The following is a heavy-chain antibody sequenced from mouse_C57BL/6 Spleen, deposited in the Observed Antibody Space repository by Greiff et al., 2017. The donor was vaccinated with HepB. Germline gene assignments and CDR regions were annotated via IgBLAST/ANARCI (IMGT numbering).Heavy chain of an antibody. D-gene: IGHD4-1*01. CDR2: SRNKANDYTT. CDR1: GFTFSDFY. CDR3: ARDANWDGDWYFDV. Sequence: EVKLVESGGGLVQSGRSLRLSCATSGFTFSDFYMEWVRQAPGKGLEWIAASRNKANDYTTEYSASVKGRFIVSRDTSQSILYLQMNALRAEDTAIYYCARDANWDGDWYFDVWGTGTTVTVSS. V-gene: IGHV7-1*01. J-gene: IGHJ1*03.